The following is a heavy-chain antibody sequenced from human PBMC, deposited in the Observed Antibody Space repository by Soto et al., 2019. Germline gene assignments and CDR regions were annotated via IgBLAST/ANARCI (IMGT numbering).Heavy chain of an antibody. D-gene: IGHD3-22*01. V-gene: IGHV5-51*01. Sequence: PGASLKISCKGSGYSFTSYWIGWVRQMPGKGLEWMGIIYPGDSDTRYSPSFQGQVTISADKSISTAYLQWSSLKASDTAMYYCARHWCYYYDSSSDAFDIWGQGTMVTVSS. CDR2: IYPGDSDT. J-gene: IGHJ3*02. CDR3: ARHWCYYYDSSSDAFDI. CDR1: GYSFTSYW.